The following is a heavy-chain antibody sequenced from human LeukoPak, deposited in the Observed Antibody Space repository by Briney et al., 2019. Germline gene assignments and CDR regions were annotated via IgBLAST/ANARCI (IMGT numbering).Heavy chain of an antibody. CDR1: GFTFDDYA. V-gene: IGHV3-9*01. CDR2: ISWNSGHI. CDR3: ARGPVDSLNWFDP. D-gene: IGHD5-12*01. J-gene: IGHJ5*02. Sequence: GGSLRLSCAASGFTFDDYAMHWVRQAPGKGLEWVSGISWNSGHIGYADSVKGRFTISRDNAKNSLYLQMNSLRAEDTAVYYCARGPVDSLNWFDPWGQGTLVTVSS.